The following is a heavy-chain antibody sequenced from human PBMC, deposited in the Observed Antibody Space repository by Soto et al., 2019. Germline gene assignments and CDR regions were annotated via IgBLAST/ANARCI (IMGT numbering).Heavy chain of an antibody. CDR1: GFTFSSYG. J-gene: IGHJ6*03. V-gene: IGHV3-30*18. CDR3: AKDEGYSSSSGYYYYYYMDV. CDR2: ISYDGSNK. D-gene: IGHD6-6*01. Sequence: GGSLRLSCAASGFTFSSYGMHWVRQAPGKGLEWVAVISYDGSNKYYADSVKGRFTISRDNSQNTLYLQMNSLRAEDTAVYYCAKDEGYSSSSGYYYYYYMDVWGKGTTVTVSS.